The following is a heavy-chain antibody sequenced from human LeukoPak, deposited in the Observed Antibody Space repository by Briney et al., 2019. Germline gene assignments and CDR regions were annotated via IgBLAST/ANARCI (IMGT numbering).Heavy chain of an antibody. CDR2: ISGSGGST. CDR3: AKVSGNDDYGGNVLDY. Sequence: GGSLRLSCAASGXTFSSYAMSWVRQAPGKGLEWVSAISGSGGSTYYADSVKGRFTISRDNSQNTLYLQMNSLRAEDTAVYYCAKVSGNDDYGGNVLDYWGQGTLVTVSS. D-gene: IGHD4-23*01. V-gene: IGHV3-23*01. J-gene: IGHJ4*02. CDR1: GXTFSSYA.